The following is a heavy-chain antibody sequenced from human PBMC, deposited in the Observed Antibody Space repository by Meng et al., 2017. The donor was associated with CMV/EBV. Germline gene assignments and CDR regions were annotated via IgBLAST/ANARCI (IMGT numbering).Heavy chain of an antibody. J-gene: IGHJ5*02. CDR2: IRSKANSYAT. D-gene: IGHD2-2*01. Sequence: GESLKISCAASGFTFSGSAMHWVRQASGKGLGWVGRIRSKANSYATAYAASVKGRFTISRDDSKNTAYLQMNSLKTEDTAVYYCTRGYWSSEGWFDPWGQGTLVTVSS. CDR1: GFTFSGSA. V-gene: IGHV3-73*01. CDR3: TRGYWSSEGWFDP.